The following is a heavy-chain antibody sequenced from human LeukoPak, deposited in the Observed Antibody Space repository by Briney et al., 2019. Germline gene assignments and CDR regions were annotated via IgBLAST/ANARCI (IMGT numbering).Heavy chain of an antibody. V-gene: IGHV4-4*02. D-gene: IGHD3-10*01. CDR2: IYHSGST. CDR1: GGSISSSNW. CDR3: ARDLLWFGESTYNWFDP. Sequence: SETLSLTCAVSGGSISSSNWCSWVRQPPGQGLEWIGEIYHSGSTNYNPSLKSRVTISVDKSKNQFSLKLSSVTAADTAVYYCARDLLWFGESTYNWFDPWGQGTLVTVSS. J-gene: IGHJ5*02.